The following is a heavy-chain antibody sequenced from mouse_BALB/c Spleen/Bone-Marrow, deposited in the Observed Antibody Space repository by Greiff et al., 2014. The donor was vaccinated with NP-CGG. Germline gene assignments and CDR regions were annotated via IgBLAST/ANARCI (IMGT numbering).Heavy chain of an antibody. V-gene: IGHV1-80*01. CDR1: GYAFSFHW. Sequence: VQLQQSGAELVRPGSSVKISCKTSGYAFSFHWMNWVKQRPGQGLEWIGQIYPGDGDTNYNGKFKGKATLTADTSSGTAYMQLSSLTSEDSAVHFCARAGLSTDYWGQGTSLTVPS. CDR2: IYPGDGDT. D-gene: IGHD1-1*01. CDR3: ARAGLSTDY. J-gene: IGHJ2*02.